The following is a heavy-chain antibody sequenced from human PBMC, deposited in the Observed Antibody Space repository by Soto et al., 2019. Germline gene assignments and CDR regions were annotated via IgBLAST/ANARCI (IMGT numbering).Heavy chain of an antibody. D-gene: IGHD1-1*01. CDR2: IDFDSSPI. Sequence: GGPLRLSCAGSGFTFSDYAMTWVRQAPGKGLEWLSYIDFDSSPIKYADSVMGRFTASRDNAKASLYLQMNSLRPEDTAIYYCARGLGRSWFFLWGPGNLVTVSS. J-gene: IGHJ5*02. CDR3: ARGLGRSWFFL. CDR1: GFTFSDYA. V-gene: IGHV3-48*01.